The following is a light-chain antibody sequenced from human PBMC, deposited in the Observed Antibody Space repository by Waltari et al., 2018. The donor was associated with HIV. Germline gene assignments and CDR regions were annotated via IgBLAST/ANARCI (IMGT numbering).Light chain of an antibody. Sequence: QSVLTQPPSASGTPGQRVTISCSGSSSNIGSHYVYWYQQLPGTAPKLLIYGNNPRPSGVPDRFSGSKSGTSASRGISGLRSEDEAEYYCAAWDDSLSGVVCGGGTKLTVL. CDR3: AAWDDSLSGVV. CDR2: GNN. V-gene: IGLV1-47*01. CDR1: SSNIGSHY. J-gene: IGLJ2*01.